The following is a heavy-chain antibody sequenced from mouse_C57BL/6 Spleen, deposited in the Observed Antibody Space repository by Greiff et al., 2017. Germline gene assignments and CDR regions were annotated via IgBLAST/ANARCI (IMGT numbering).Heavy chain of an antibody. CDR2: INPSNGGT. CDR1: GYTFTSYW. V-gene: IGHV1-53*01. J-gene: IGHJ2*01. CDR3: ARWGYDYDETALDY. D-gene: IGHD2-4*01. Sequence: QVHVKQPGTELVKPGASVKLSCKASGYTFTSYWMHWVKQRPGQGLEWIGNINPSNGGTNYNEKFKGKATLTVDKSSSTAYMQLSSLTSEDSAVYYCARWGYDYDETALDYWGKGTTLTVSS.